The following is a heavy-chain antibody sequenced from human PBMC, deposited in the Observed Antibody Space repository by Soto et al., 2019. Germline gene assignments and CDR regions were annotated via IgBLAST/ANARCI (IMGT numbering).Heavy chain of an antibody. CDR2: INHSGST. J-gene: IGHJ6*03. Sequence: SETLSLTCAVYGGSFSGYYWSWIRQPPGKGLEWIGEINHSGSTNYNPSLKSRVTISVDTSKNQFSLKLSSVTAADTAVYYCARVRAPLLWFGEEGYYYYMDVWGKGTTVTVSS. V-gene: IGHV4-34*01. CDR1: GGSFSGYY. CDR3: ARVRAPLLWFGEEGYYYYMDV. D-gene: IGHD3-10*01.